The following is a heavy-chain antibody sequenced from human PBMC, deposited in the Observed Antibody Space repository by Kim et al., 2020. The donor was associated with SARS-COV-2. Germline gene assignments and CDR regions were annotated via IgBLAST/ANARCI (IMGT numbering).Heavy chain of an antibody. V-gene: IGHV3-21*04. Sequence: GGSLRLSCAASGFTFSSYSMNWVRQAPGKGLEWVSSISSSSSYIYYADSVKGRFTISRDNAKNSLYLQMNSLRAEDTAVYYCARIDAGENYYGSGSYYKTNDYWGQGTLVTVSS. CDR1: GFTFSSYS. J-gene: IGHJ4*02. D-gene: IGHD3-10*01. CDR3: ARIDAGENYYGSGSYYKTNDY. CDR2: ISSSSSYI.